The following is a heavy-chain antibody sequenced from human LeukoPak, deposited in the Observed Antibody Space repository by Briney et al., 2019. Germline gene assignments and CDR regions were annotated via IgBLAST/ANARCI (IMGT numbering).Heavy chain of an antibody. J-gene: IGHJ5*02. V-gene: IGHV4-59*11. CDR1: GGSMSSHY. CDR3: AGLVFRLNWFDP. Sequence: PSETLSLTRTVSGGSMSSHYGSWIRQPPGKGLELIGYISNRWITNYSPSLQSRLTISLDTSKSQFSLHLSSVPAADTAVSFRAGLVFRLNWFDPWGHGILVTVSS. CDR2: ISNRWIT. D-gene: IGHD2-21*01.